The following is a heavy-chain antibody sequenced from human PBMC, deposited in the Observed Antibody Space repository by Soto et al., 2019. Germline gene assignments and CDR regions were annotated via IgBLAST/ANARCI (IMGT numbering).Heavy chain of an antibody. V-gene: IGHV3-30*18. CDR2: ISYDGSNK. CDR3: AKDWAGAVAGT. J-gene: IGHJ5*02. D-gene: IGHD6-19*01. Sequence: QVQLVESGGGVVQPGRSLRLSCAASGFTFSSYGMHWVRQAPGKGLEWVAVISYDGSNKYYADSVKGRFTISRDNSKNTLDLQMTSLRAEDTAVYYCAKDWAGAVAGTWGPGNLVTVSS. CDR1: GFTFSSYG.